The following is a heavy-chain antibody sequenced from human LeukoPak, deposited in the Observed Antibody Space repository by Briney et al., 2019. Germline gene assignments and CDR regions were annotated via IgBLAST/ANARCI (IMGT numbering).Heavy chain of an antibody. Sequence: SETLSLTCTVSGGSISDSSYYWAWIRQPPGKGLEWIGTISYSGSTYYNPSLKSRVTISVDTSKNQFSLKLSSVTAADTAVYYCAKSSPDADYFDYWGQGTLVTVSS. V-gene: IGHV4-39*01. J-gene: IGHJ4*02. CDR1: GGSISDSSYY. CDR2: ISYSGST. CDR3: AKSSPDADYFDY. D-gene: IGHD1-14*01.